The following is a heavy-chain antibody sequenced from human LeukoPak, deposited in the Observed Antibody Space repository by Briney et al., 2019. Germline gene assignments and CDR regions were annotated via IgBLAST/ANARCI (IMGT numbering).Heavy chain of an antibody. D-gene: IGHD6-13*01. Sequence: PGGSLRLSCAASEFTFSNYAMSWVRQAPGKGLEWVSVISGSGGTTYYADSVKGRFSISRDNSKNTLYLQMNSLRAEDTAVYYCAKAPASYSSHYLDYWGQGTLVTVSS. J-gene: IGHJ4*02. CDR2: ISGSGGTT. V-gene: IGHV3-23*01. CDR3: AKAPASYSSHYLDY. CDR1: EFTFSNYA.